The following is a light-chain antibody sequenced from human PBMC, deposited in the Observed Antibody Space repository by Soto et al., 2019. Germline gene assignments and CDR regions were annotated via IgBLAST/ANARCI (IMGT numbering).Light chain of an antibody. CDR3: CSYAGSSTYV. V-gene: IGLV2-23*02. CDR1: SSDVGFYNL. Sequence: QSVLTQPASVSGSPGQSITISCTGTSSDVGFYNLVSWYQQHSGDAPKLLVYEVTKRPSGISNRFSGSKSGNTASLTISGLQAEDEADYYCCSYAGSSTYVFGTGTKLTVL. CDR2: EVT. J-gene: IGLJ1*01.